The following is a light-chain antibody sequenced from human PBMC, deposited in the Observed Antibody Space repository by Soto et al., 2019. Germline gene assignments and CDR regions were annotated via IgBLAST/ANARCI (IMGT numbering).Light chain of an antibody. J-gene: IGLJ1*01. CDR2: DDS. CDR1: NIGSDT. V-gene: IGLV3-21*02. Sequence: SYELTQPPSVSVAPGETARITCGRNNIGSDTVHWYQQKLGQAPVVVVYDDSERPSGTPERISGSNSGDTATLTIRRVEAGDEADYYCLVWDSIGDNYVFGSGTKVTVL. CDR3: LVWDSIGDNYV.